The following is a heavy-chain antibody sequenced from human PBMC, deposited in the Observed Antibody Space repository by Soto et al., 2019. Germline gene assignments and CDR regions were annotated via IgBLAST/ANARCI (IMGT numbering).Heavy chain of an antibody. Sequence: PSETLSLTCTVSGGSISSSSYYWGWIRQPPGKGLEWIGSIYYSGSTYYNPSLKSRVTISVDTSKNQFSLKLSSVTAADKAVYYCARHLIAVISHSINWFDPWGQGTLVTVSS. CDR2: IYYSGST. D-gene: IGHD6-19*01. V-gene: IGHV4-39*01. J-gene: IGHJ5*02. CDR3: ARHLIAVISHSINWFDP. CDR1: GGSISSSSYY.